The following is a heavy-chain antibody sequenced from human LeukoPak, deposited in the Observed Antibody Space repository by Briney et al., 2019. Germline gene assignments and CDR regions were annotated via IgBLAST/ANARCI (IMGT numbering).Heavy chain of an antibody. CDR1: GFTSSSHA. V-gene: IGHV3-23*01. CDR3: AKIPRFYFDRTGDFDY. J-gene: IGHJ4*02. CDR2: IGRSSGST. D-gene: IGHD3-22*01. Sequence: PGGSLRLSCAASGFTSSSHAMSWVRQAPGKGLEWVSTIGRSSGSTYYADSVKGRFTISRDNSKNTLYLEMNSLRAEDTAVYYCAKIPRFYFDRTGDFDYWGQGTLVTVSS.